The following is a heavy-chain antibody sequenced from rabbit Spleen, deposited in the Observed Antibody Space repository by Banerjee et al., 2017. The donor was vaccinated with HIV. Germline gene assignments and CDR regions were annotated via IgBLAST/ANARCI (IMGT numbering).Heavy chain of an antibody. CDR3: TRDDGSGHYIDGYFNL. Sequence: QSLEESGGGLVKPGASLTLICTASGFSFSSGHDMSWVRQAPGKGLEWIGFIYTGNGKNYYASWAKGRFTISKTSSTTVTLQVTSLTAADTATYFCTRDDGSGHYIDGYFNLWGPGTLVTVS. D-gene: IGHD1-1*01. CDR2: IYTGNGKN. V-gene: IGHV1S40*01. CDR1: GFSFSSGHD. J-gene: IGHJ4*01.